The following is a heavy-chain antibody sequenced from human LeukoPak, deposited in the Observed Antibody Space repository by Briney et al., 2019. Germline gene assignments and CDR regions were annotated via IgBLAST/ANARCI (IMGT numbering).Heavy chain of an antibody. D-gene: IGHD2-15*01. CDR2: IYPGDSDT. CDR1: GYSFTSYW. V-gene: IGHV5-51*01. Sequence: GESLKISCKGSGYSFTSYWIGWVRQMPGKGLEWMGIIYPGDSDTRYSPSFQGQVTISADKSISTAYLQWSSLKASDTAMYYCARKGYCSGGSCYRFDYWGQGTLVTVSS. CDR3: ARKGYCSGGSCYRFDY. J-gene: IGHJ4*02.